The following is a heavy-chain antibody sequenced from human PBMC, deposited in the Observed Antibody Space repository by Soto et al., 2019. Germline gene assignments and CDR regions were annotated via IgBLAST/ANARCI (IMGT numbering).Heavy chain of an antibody. V-gene: IGHV3-30*04. CDR1: GVTFSNYA. CDR2: IGNDGGNK. CDR3: ANGLIAGDGIEFDF. D-gene: IGHD6-13*01. J-gene: IGHJ4*02. Sequence: GGSLRLSCAASGVTFSNYAMSWVRQAPGKGLEWVSGIGNDGGNKYHADSVKGRFTISRDNSKNTLYLEMNILRAEDTAVYYCANGLIAGDGIEFDFWGQGTLVTVSS.